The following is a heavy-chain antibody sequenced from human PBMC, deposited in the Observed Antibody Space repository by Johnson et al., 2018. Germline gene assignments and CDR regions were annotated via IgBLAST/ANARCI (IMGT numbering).Heavy chain of an antibody. Sequence: QVQLQESGPGLVKPSETLSLTCTVSGGSISSYYWSWIRQPPGKGLEWIGYIYYSGSTNYNPSLKSRVTISVDTSKNQFSLKLGSVTATDTAVYYCARVDYYDSRGKVGMDFWGKGTTVAVSS. J-gene: IGHJ6*04. CDR3: ARVDYYDSRGKVGMDF. CDR2: IYYSGST. D-gene: IGHD3-22*01. V-gene: IGHV4-59*01. CDR1: GGSISSYY.